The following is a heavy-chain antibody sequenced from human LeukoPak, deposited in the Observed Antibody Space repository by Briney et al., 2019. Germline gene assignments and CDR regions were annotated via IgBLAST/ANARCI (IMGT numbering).Heavy chain of an antibody. CDR1: GYSFTNYW. CDR2: IYPGDSNT. V-gene: IGHV5-51*01. CDR3: ARGPXCSSTSCYSPYYSYYMDV. Sequence: GESLKISCKGSGYSFTNYWIGWVRQLPGKGLEWMGIIYPGDSNTRYSPSFQGQVTISADKAITTAYLQWSSLKASDTAMYYCARGPXCSSTSCYSPYYSYYMDVWGKGTTVTVS. D-gene: IGHD2-2*01. J-gene: IGHJ6*03.